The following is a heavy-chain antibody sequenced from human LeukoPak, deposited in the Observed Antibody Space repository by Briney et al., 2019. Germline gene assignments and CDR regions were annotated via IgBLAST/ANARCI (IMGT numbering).Heavy chain of an antibody. CDR2: IYYSGST. CDR3: ARGRRGTSFDP. Sequence: SETLSLTCTVSGGSISSYYWSWIRQPPGKGLECIGYIYYSGSTNYNPSLKSRVTISVDTSKNQFSLKLSSVTAADTAVYYCARGRRGTSFDPWGQGTLVTVSS. V-gene: IGHV4-59*01. CDR1: GGSISSYY. J-gene: IGHJ5*02.